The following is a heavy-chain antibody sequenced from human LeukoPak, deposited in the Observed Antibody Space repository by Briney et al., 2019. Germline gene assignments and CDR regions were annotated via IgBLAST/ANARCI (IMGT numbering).Heavy chain of an antibody. J-gene: IGHJ3*02. Sequence: PETLSLTCPVSGGSISSYYWSWIRQPPGKVLEWIGYIYYSGSTDYNPSLKSRVTISVDTSKNQFSLKLSSVTAADTAVYYCAREDYDILTGPDAFDIWGQETMVTVSS. D-gene: IGHD3-9*01. CDR3: AREDYDILTGPDAFDI. V-gene: IGHV4-59*01. CDR1: GGSISSYY. CDR2: IYYSGST.